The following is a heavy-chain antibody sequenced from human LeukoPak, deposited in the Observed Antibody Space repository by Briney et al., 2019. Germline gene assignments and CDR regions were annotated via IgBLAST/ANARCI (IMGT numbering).Heavy chain of an antibody. D-gene: IGHD2-8*02. CDR3: ARGRLGYCTGGVCYFDA. CDR2: INHSGST. J-gene: IGHJ4*02. V-gene: IGHV4-34*01. Sequence: SETLSLTCAVYGGSFSGYYWSWIRQPPGKGLEWIGEINHSGSTNYNPSLKSRVTISVDTSKNQFSLKLSSVTAADTAVYYCARGRLGYCTGGVCYFDAWGQGTLVTVSS. CDR1: GGSFSGYY.